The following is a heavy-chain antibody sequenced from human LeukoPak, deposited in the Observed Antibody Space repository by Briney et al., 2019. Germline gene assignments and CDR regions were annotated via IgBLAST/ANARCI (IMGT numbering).Heavy chain of an antibody. Sequence: SETLSLTCTVSGGSISSYYWSWLRQPPGKGLEWIGYIYYSGSNNYNPSLKSRVTISVDTSKNQFSLKLSSVTAADTAVYYCARGKSGYSGYSPTSGYYYGMDVWGKGTTVTVSS. V-gene: IGHV4-59*01. CDR3: ARGKSGYSGYSPTSGYYYGMDV. J-gene: IGHJ6*04. CDR1: GGSISSYY. CDR2: IYYSGSN. D-gene: IGHD5-12*01.